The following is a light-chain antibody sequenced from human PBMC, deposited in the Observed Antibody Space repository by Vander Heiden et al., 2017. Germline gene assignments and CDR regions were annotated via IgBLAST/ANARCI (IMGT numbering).Light chain of an antibody. CDR3: QQSDSTPLT. Sequence: DVQMTQSPSSLSESIGDRVTITCRASQSISSYLNWYQQKPGKAPKLLIYAASSLQSGVPSRFSGSGSGTDFTLTISSRQPEDFATYYCQQSDSTPLTFGGGTKVEIK. CDR2: AAS. J-gene: IGKJ4*01. CDR1: QSISSY. V-gene: IGKV1-39*01.